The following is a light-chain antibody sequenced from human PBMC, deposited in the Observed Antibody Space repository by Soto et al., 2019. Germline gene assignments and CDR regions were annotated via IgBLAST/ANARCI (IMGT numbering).Light chain of an antibody. J-gene: IGLJ1*01. CDR2: ADN. CDR3: ASFTTISTRV. V-gene: IGLV1-40*01. CDR1: SSNIGAGYE. Sequence: QSVLTQPPSVSGAPGQRVTISCTGSSSNIGAGYEVHWYQQLPGTAPKLLIYADNNRPSGVPDRFSGSKSGTSASLAITGLQAEDETDYYCASFTTISTRVFGTGTKLTVL.